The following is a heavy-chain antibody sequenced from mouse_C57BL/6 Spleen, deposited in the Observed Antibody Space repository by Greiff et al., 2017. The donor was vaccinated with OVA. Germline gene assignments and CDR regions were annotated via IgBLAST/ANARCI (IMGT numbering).Heavy chain of an antibody. Sequence: QVQLQQPGAELVMPGASVKLSCKASGYTFTSYWMHWVKQRPGQGLEWIGEIDPSDSYTNYNQKFKGKSTLTVDKSSSTAYMQLSSLTSEDSAVYYCARYIYYGNDFDYWGQGTTLTVSS. J-gene: IGHJ2*01. CDR1: GYTFTSYW. CDR2: IDPSDSYT. D-gene: IGHD2-1*01. CDR3: ARYIYYGNDFDY. V-gene: IGHV1-69*01.